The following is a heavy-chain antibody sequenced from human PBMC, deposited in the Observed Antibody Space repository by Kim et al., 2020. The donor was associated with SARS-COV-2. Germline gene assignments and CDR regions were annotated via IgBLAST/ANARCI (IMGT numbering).Heavy chain of an antibody. Sequence: ASVKVSCKASGYTFTSYYMHWVRQAPGQGLEWMGIINPSGGSTSYAQKFQGRVTMTRDTSTSTVYMELSSLRSEDTAVYYCARDGLHDILTGYYPMVYWGQGTLVTVSS. V-gene: IGHV1-46*01. CDR1: GYTFTSYY. CDR2: INPSGGST. J-gene: IGHJ4*02. D-gene: IGHD3-9*01. CDR3: ARDGLHDILTGYYPMVY.